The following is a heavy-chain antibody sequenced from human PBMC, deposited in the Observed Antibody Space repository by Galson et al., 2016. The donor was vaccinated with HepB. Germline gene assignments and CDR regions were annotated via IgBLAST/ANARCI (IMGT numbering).Heavy chain of an antibody. D-gene: IGHD3-3*01. CDR3: ANASYQIRFIDAFDT. Sequence: SLRLSCATSGFSFYSYAMHWVRQAPGKGLEWVASMSFDDSTKSYTDSVKGRFTVSRDNSKNTLYLQMNNLRVDDTALYFCANASYQIRFIDAFDTWGQGTQVTV. J-gene: IGHJ3*02. CDR2: MSFDDSTK. V-gene: IGHV3-30-3*02. CDR1: GFSFYSYA.